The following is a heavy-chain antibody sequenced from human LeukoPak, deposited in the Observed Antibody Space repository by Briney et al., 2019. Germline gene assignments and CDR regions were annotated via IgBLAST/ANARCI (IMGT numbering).Heavy chain of an antibody. V-gene: IGHV4-59*01. J-gene: IGHJ6*03. Sequence: PSETLSLTCNVSGGSISGYYWTWIRQPPGKGLEWIGYIFYSGSTNYNPSLKSRVTISLDTSKNQFSLKLTSVTAADTAVYFCARGTYYSDSSGYSYYSYYYTDVWGKGTTVTISS. CDR2: IFYSGST. CDR3: ARGTYYSDSSGYSYYSYYYTDV. CDR1: GGSISGYY. D-gene: IGHD3-22*01.